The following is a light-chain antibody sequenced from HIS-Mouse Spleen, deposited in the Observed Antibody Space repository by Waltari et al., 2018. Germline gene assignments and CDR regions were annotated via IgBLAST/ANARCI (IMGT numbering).Light chain of an antibody. Sequence: QSALTQPASVSGSPGQSITISCTGTSSDVVVYNYVSWYQQHPGKAPKLIIYDVSNRPSGVSNRFSGSKSGNTASLTISGLQAEDEADYYCSSYTSSSTPYVFGTGTKVTVL. J-gene: IGLJ1*01. CDR1: SSDVVVYNY. CDR3: SSYTSSSTPYV. CDR2: DVS. V-gene: IGLV2-14*03.